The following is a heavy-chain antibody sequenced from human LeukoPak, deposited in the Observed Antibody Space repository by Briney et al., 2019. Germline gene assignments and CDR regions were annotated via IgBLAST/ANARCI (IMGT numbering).Heavy chain of an antibody. D-gene: IGHD1-26*01. CDR1: GFTFSSYG. CDR3: AKGKSGSQSASDY. V-gene: IGHV3-30*02. Sequence: GGSLRLSCAASGFTFSSYGMHWVRQAPGKGLEWVAFIRYDGSNKYYADSVKGRFTISRDNSKNTLYLQMNSLRAEDTAVYYCAKGKSGSQSASDYWGQGTLVTVSS. J-gene: IGHJ4*02. CDR2: IRYDGSNK.